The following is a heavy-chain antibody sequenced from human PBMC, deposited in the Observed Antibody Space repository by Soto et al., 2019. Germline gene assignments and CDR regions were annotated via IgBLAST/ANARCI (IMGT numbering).Heavy chain of an antibody. V-gene: IGHV3-72*01. J-gene: IGHJ3*02. D-gene: IGHD2-21*02. CDR2: TRNKANSYTT. Sequence: SLRLSGAASVFTFSDHYMDWVRQAPGKGLEWVGRTRNKANSYTTEYAASVKGRFTISRDDSKNSLYLQMNSLKTEDTAVYYCARVGVVVTAFDIWGQGTMVTVSS. CDR1: VFTFSDHY. CDR3: ARVGVVVTAFDI.